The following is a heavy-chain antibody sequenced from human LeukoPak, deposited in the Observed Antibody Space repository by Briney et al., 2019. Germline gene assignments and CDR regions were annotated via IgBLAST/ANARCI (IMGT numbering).Heavy chain of an antibody. CDR2: MYYSGST. CDR3: ARGGYCSGGSCYFAFDD. V-gene: IGHV4-39*01. Sequence: ETHPLPCTVSGGSISSSSYYWGCIRQPPGKGLEWVGSMYYSGSTYYNPSLKSRVTISVDTSENQFSLKLISVTAADTAVYYCARGGYCSGGSCYFAFDDRGQGTLVTVSS. D-gene: IGHD2-15*01. J-gene: IGHJ4*02. CDR1: GGSISSSSYY.